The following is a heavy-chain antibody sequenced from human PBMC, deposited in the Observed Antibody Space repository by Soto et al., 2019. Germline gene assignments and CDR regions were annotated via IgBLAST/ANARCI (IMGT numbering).Heavy chain of an antibody. V-gene: IGHV4-38-2*01. CDR3: ARYLAAAGLGGMDV. CDR1: GYSISSGYY. D-gene: IGHD6-13*01. Sequence: SETLSLTCAVPGYSISSGYYWDWIRQPPGKGLEWIGTIYHSGFTYYNPSLKSRVTMSVDTSKNQFSLKLTSVTAADTAMYYCARYLAAAGLGGMDVWGQGTTVTVSS. J-gene: IGHJ6*02. CDR2: IYHSGFT.